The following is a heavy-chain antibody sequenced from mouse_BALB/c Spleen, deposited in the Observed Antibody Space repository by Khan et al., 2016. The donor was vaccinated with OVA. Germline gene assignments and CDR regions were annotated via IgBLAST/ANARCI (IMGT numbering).Heavy chain of an antibody. J-gene: IGHJ3*01. CDR1: GYTFTDYN. D-gene: IGHD1-2*01. CDR3: ARSGYGSFAY. CDR2: IFPNNGGT. V-gene: IGHV1S29*02. Sequence: VQLQQSGPELVKPGASVKISCKASGYTFTDYNMDWVKQSHGESLEWIGYIFPNNGGTGYNQKFKTKATLTVDNSSSPAYMELRSLTSADSAVYYCARSGYGSFAYWGQGTLVTVSA.